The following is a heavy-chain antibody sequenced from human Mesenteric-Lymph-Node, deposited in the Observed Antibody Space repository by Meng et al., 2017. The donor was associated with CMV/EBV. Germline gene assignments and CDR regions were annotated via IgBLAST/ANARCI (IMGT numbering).Heavy chain of an antibody. J-gene: IGHJ4*02. V-gene: IGHV4-59*01. D-gene: IGHD3-16*01. CDR1: GGPISSYY. Sequence: SETLSLTCSVSGGPISSYYWTWIRQPPGKGLEWIGCIYHSGSTNYNPSLKSRVTVSIDTSKKQFSLKMSSVTAADTAVYYCAKELGGYYFDYWGQGMLVTVSS. CDR2: IYHSGST. CDR3: AKELGGYYFDY.